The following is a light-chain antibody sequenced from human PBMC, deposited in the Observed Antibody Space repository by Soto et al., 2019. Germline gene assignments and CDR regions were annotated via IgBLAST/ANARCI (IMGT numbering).Light chain of an antibody. CDR1: QDISNY. CDR3: QPYDNLRLT. CDR2: DAS. Sequence: DIQMTQSPSSLSASVGDRVTITCQASQDISNYLNWYQQKPAKAPKLLIYDASTLATGIPSRFSGSGSGTDFTFTISSLQPEDIATYYCQPYDNLRLTFCGGTKVEIK. J-gene: IGKJ4*01. V-gene: IGKV1-33*01.